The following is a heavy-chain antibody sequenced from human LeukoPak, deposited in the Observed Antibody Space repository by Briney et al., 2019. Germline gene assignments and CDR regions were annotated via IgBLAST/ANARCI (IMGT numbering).Heavy chain of an antibody. CDR1: GGSISSGSYY. CDR3: AREVAGHAFGYYYYYMDV. V-gene: IGHV4-61*02. J-gene: IGHJ6*03. CDR2: IYTSGST. Sequence: KASETLSLTCTVSGGSISSGSYYWSWIRQPAGKGLEWIGRIYTSGSTNYNPSLKSRVTISVDTSKNQFSLKLSSVTAADTAVYYCAREVAGHAFGYYYYYMDVWGKGTTVTISS. D-gene: IGHD6-19*01.